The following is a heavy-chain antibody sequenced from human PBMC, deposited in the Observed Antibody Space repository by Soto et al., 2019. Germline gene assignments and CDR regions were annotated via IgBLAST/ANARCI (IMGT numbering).Heavy chain of an antibody. V-gene: IGHV4-31*03. CDR1: GGSISSGGSY. CDR2: IFYSGGT. D-gene: IGHD3-9*01. Sequence: PSETLSLTCTVSGGSISSGGSYWSWIRQHPGKGLEWIGYIFYSGGTHYHPSPKSRVTISMDTSKSQFSLKLSSVTAADTAVYYCARRLMYYDILTGYYWPDAFDIWGQGTMVTVSS. CDR3: ARRLMYYDILTGYYWPDAFDI. J-gene: IGHJ3*02.